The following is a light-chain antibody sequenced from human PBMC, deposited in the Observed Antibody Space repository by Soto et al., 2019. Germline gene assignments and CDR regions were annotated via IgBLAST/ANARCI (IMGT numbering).Light chain of an antibody. J-gene: IGLJ1*01. CDR3: AAWDDSLSVYV. CDR1: SSNTGSNT. Sequence: QSVLTQPPSASGTPGQRVTISCSGSSSNTGSNTVNWYHQLPGTAPKLLIFRNNQRPSGVPDRFSDSKSGTSASLAISGLRSEDEADYYCAAWDDSLSVYVFGTGTKVTVL. CDR2: RNN. V-gene: IGLV1-47*01.